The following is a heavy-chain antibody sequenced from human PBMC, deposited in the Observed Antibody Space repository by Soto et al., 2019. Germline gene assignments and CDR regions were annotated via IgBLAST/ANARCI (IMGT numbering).Heavy chain of an antibody. CDR1: GGTFSSYT. CDR3: ARDGLVGYYYGSAQEQKQFDP. CDR2: IIPILGIA. J-gene: IGHJ5*02. D-gene: IGHD3-10*01. V-gene: IGHV1-69*04. Sequence: GASVKVSCKASGGTFSSYTISWVRQAPGQGLEWMGRIIPILGIANYAQKFQGRVTITADKSTSTAYMELSSLRSEDTAVYYCARDGLVGYYYGSAQEQKQFDPWGQGTLVTVSS.